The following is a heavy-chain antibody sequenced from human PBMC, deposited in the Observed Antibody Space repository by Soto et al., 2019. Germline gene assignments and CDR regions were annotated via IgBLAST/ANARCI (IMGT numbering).Heavy chain of an antibody. D-gene: IGHD2-15*01. Sequence: SETLSLTCTVSGGSISSSSYYWGWIRQPPGKGLEWIGSIYYSGSTYYNPSLKSRVTISVDTSKNQFSLKLSSVTAADTAVYYCARASSDIVVVVAAKELRPDAFDIWGQGTMVTVSS. CDR1: GGSISSSSYY. CDR2: IYYSGST. J-gene: IGHJ3*02. V-gene: IGHV4-39*07. CDR3: ARASSDIVVVVAAKELRPDAFDI.